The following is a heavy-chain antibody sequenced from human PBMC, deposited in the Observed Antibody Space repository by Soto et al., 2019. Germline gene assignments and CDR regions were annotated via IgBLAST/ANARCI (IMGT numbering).Heavy chain of an antibody. V-gene: IGHV1-2*04. D-gene: IGHD1-20*01. CDR1: GYTFTGYY. CDR2: INPNSGGT. Sequence: VSVQVSCKASGYTFTGYYMHWVRQARGQGLEWMGWINPNSGGTNYAQKFQGWVTMTRDTSISRAYMELSGLRSDDTALYYCARVTITGSLRYYYGMDVWGQGTTVTVSS. CDR3: ARVTITGSLRYYYGMDV. J-gene: IGHJ6*02.